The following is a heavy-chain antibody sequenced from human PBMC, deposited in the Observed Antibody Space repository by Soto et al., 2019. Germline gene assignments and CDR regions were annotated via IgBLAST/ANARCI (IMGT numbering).Heavy chain of an antibody. CDR3: AREGVAPYYYYGMDV. Sequence: ASVKVSCKASGYTFTSYYMHWVRQAPGQGLEWMGIINPSGVTNYAQKFQGRVTMTRDTSTSTVYMELSSLRSEDTALYYCAREGVAPYYYYGMDVWGQGTPVTVSS. CDR2: INPSGVT. D-gene: IGHD5-12*01. J-gene: IGHJ6*02. CDR1: GYTFTSYY. V-gene: IGHV1-46*01.